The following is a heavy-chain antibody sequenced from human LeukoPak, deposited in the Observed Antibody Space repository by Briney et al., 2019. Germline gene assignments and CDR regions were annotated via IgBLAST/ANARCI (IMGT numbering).Heavy chain of an antibody. CDR3: ARSSSSWYGY. V-gene: IGHV4-59*01. CDR1: GGSISSYY. Sequence: SETLSLTCTVSGGSISSYYWSRIRQPPGKGLEWIGYIYYSGSTNYNPSLKSRVTISVDTSKNQFSLKLSSVTAADTAVYYCARSSSSWYGYWGQGTLVTVSS. D-gene: IGHD6-13*01. J-gene: IGHJ4*02. CDR2: IYYSGST.